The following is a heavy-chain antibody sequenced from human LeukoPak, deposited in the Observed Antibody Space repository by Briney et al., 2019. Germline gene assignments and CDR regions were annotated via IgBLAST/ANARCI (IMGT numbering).Heavy chain of an antibody. V-gene: IGHV1-69*02. CDR1: GYTFTGYY. J-gene: IGHJ3*01. Sequence: ASVKVSCKASGYTFTGYYMHWVRQAPGQGLEWMGRIIPILGIANYAQKFQGRVTITADKSTSTAYMELSSLRSEDTAVYYCARPLGDGYYDSSGFWGQGTMVTVSS. D-gene: IGHD3-22*01. CDR2: IIPILGIA. CDR3: ARPLGDGYYDSSGF.